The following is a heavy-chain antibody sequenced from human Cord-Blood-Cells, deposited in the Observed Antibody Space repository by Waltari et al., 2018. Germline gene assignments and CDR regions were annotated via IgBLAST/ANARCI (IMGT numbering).Heavy chain of an antibody. CDR2: ISSSSSTI. Sequence: EVQLVESGGGLVQPGGSLRLSCAASGFTFSSYSMNWVRRAPGKGLEWVSYISSSSSTIYYADSVKGRFTISRDNAKNSLYLQMNSLRDEDTAVYYCARVDVAGTGWFDPWGQGTLVTVSS. CDR3: ARVDVAGTGWFDP. D-gene: IGHD6-19*01. CDR1: GFTFSSYS. J-gene: IGHJ5*02. V-gene: IGHV3-48*02.